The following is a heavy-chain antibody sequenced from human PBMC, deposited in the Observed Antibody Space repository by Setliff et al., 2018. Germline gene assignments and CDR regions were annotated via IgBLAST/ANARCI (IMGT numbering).Heavy chain of an antibody. Sequence: GASVKVSCKASGYTFTGYYIHWVRQAPGQGLEYMGWINPNSGGTNYAPKFQGRVTMTRDTSISTVYMEVSRLRSDDTAVYYCARDFPTVVTPKEYFDLWGRGTLVTVSS. CDR1: GYTFTGYY. D-gene: IGHD4-17*01. CDR3: ARDFPTVVTPKEYFDL. V-gene: IGHV1-2*02. J-gene: IGHJ2*01. CDR2: INPNSGGT.